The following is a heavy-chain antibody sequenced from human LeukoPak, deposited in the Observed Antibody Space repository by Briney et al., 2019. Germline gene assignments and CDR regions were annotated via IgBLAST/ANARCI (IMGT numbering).Heavy chain of an antibody. CDR3: AGSVGASGGAAFDI. J-gene: IGHJ3*02. CDR1: GFNFSSYD. D-gene: IGHD1-26*01. V-gene: IGHV3-48*02. Sequence: GGSLRLSCAASGFNFSSYDMNWVRQAPGKGLEWVSYISSRSSTKHYADSVKGRFTISRDNAKNSLYLQMKSLRDEDTAVYYCAGSVGASGGAAFDIWGQGTMVTVSS. CDR2: ISSRSSTK.